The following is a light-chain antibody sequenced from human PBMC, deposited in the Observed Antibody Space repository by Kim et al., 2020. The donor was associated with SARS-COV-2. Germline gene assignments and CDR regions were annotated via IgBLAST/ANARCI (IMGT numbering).Light chain of an antibody. CDR2: DAS. Sequence: DIQMTQSPSSLSASVGDTVSITCQASQDITNYLNWYQQKPGKAPKLLIYDASNLDTGVPSRYSGSGSGTDFTLTISSLQPEDIATYYCQQYAFLPATFGGGTKLEI. CDR1: QDITNY. CDR3: QQYAFLPAT. J-gene: IGKJ4*01. V-gene: IGKV1-33*01.